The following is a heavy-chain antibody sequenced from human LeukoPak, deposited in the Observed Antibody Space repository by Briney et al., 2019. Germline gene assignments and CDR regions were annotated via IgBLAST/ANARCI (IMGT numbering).Heavy chain of an antibody. Sequence: GRSLRLSCAASGFTFSSYGMHRVRQAPGKGLEWAAVIWYDGSNKYYADTVKGRFTISRDNPKNTLYLQMNSLRAEDTAVYYCAKSSAGGIGVDYWGQGTLVTVSS. V-gene: IGHV3-33*06. J-gene: IGHJ4*02. CDR2: IWYDGSNK. D-gene: IGHD6-13*01. CDR1: GFTFSSYG. CDR3: AKSSAGGIGVDY.